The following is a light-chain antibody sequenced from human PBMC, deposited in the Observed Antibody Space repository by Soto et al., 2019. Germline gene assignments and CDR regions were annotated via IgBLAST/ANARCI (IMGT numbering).Light chain of an antibody. Sequence: EIVLTQSPATLSLSPGERATLFCRASQSFSNSLAWYQQRPGQAPRLLIYDASNRATGIPARSSGSGSGTDFTLPISRLEPDVFAVYYCQQRGNLPLTFGGGTNVEI. CDR2: DAS. J-gene: IGKJ4*01. CDR1: QSFSNS. CDR3: QQRGNLPLT. V-gene: IGKV3-11*01.